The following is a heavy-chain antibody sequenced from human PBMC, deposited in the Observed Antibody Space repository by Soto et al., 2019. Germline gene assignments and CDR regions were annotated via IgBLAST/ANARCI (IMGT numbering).Heavy chain of an antibody. D-gene: IGHD3-9*01. Sequence: EVQLLESGGGLVQPGGSLRLSCAASGLTFSSYAMSWVRQAPGKGLEWVSAISGSGGSTYYADSVKGRFTISRDNSKNTLYLQMNSLRAEDTAVYYCAKGGYDILTGYYNPFDYWGQGTLVTVSS. V-gene: IGHV3-23*01. CDR1: GLTFSSYA. CDR3: AKGGYDILTGYYNPFDY. J-gene: IGHJ4*02. CDR2: ISGSGGST.